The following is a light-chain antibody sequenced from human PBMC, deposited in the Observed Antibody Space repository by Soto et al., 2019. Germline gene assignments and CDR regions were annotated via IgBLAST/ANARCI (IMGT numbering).Light chain of an antibody. CDR2: GAS. J-gene: IGKJ1*01. Sequence: DIQMTQSPSTLSASVGDRVTITCRASQSISSWLAWYQQKPGKAPKLLIYGASTLQSGVPSRFSGSGSGADFTLTISSLQPEDFATYYCQQFAVSRTFGQGTKVDI. CDR3: QQFAVSRT. V-gene: IGKV1-5*01. CDR1: QSISSW.